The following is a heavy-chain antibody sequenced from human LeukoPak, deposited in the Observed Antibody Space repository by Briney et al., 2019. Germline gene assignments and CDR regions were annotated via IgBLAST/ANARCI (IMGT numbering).Heavy chain of an antibody. D-gene: IGHD2-15*01. CDR3: ATTGYCSGASCYGEYFQH. V-gene: IGHV4-59*08. Sequence: SETLSLTCTVSGGSISSYYWSWIRQPPGKGLEWIGYIYYTGSTNYNPSLKSRVTTSVDTSKNQFSLKLSSVTAADTAVYYCATTGYCSGASCYGEYFQHWGQGTLVTVSS. J-gene: IGHJ1*01. CDR2: IYYTGST. CDR1: GGSISSYY.